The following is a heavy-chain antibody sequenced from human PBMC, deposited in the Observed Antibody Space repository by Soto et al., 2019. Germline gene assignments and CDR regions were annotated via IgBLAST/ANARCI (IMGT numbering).Heavy chain of an antibody. Sequence: GGSLRLSCAASGFTFSSYGMHWVRQAPGKGLEWVAVISYDGSNKYYADSVKGRFTISRDNSKNTLYLQMNSLRAEDTAVYYCATSIAVAGTVRYWGQETLVTVSS. CDR3: ATSIAVAGTVRY. V-gene: IGHV3-30*03. CDR1: GFTFSSYG. J-gene: IGHJ4*02. CDR2: ISYDGSNK. D-gene: IGHD6-19*01.